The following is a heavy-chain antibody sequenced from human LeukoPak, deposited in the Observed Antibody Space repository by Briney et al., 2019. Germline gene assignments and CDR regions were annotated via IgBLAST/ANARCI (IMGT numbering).Heavy chain of an antibody. CDR3: ARAYYYTMDV. CDR2: ISFTSGHI. V-gene: IGHV3-21*01. CDR1: GFTFNSYN. J-gene: IGHJ6*02. Sequence: PGGSLRLSCAASGFTFNSYNMNWVRQAPGKGLEWVSSISFTSGHIYYADSVKGRFTISGDNAKNSLFLQINSLRAEDTAVYYCARAYYYTMDVWGQGTTVTVSS.